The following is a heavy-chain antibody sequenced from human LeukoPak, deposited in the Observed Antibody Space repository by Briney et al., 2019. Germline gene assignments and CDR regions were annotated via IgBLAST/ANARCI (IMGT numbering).Heavy chain of an antibody. V-gene: IGHV3-21*01. D-gene: IGHD5-18*01. J-gene: IGHJ5*02. CDR1: GFTFSSYS. CDR2: ISSSSSYI. Sequence: GGSLRLSCAASGFTFSSYSMNWVRQAPGKGLEWVSSISSSSSYIYYADSVKGRFTISRDNAKNSLYLQMNSLRAEDTAVYYCAREGYSYGQSTNWFDPWGQGTLVTVSS. CDR3: AREGYSYGQSTNWFDP.